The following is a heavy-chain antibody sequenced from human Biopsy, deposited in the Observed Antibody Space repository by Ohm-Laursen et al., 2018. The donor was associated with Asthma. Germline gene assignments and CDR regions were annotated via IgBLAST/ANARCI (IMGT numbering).Heavy chain of an antibody. CDR3: ARQSGQDYDDSSGFDI. J-gene: IGHJ3*02. CDR1: GFVSSQCG. V-gene: IGHV3-30*03. Sequence: RSLRLSCAASGFVSSQCGMHWVRQGPGKGLEWVALVSSDGHNKYYEDSVKGRFTISRDNSRNRLYPQINRLTVEDSAVYFCARQSGQDYDDSSGFDIWGQGTKVAVSS. CDR2: VSSDGHNK. D-gene: IGHD3-22*01.